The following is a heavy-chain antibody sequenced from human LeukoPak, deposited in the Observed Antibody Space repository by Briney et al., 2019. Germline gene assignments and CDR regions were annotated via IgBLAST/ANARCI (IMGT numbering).Heavy chain of an antibody. D-gene: IGHD2-2*01. CDR1: GYTFTGYY. Sequence: ASVKVSCKAPGYTFTGYYMHWVRQAPGQGLEWMGWINPNSGGTNYAQKFQGRVTMTRDTSISTAYMELSRLRSDDTAVYYCARIGYCSSTSCRLFDYWGQGTLVTVSS. J-gene: IGHJ4*02. CDR3: ARIGYCSSTSCRLFDY. CDR2: INPNSGGT. V-gene: IGHV1-2*02.